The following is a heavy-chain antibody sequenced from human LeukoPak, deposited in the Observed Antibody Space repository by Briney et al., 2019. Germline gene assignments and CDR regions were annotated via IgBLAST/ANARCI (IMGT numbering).Heavy chain of an antibody. J-gene: IGHJ3*02. CDR3: AKDIIKVYYYDTSGSFGAFDI. Sequence: GGSLRLSCEGSGFTFDDYAMHWVRQAPGKGLEWVSGTSWNGDSIVYADSVRGRFTISRDNAKNSLYLQMNSLRPEDTAFYYCAKDIIKVYYYDTSGSFGAFDIWGQGTLVTVSS. CDR1: GFTFDDYA. V-gene: IGHV3-9*01. D-gene: IGHD3-22*01. CDR2: TSWNGDSI.